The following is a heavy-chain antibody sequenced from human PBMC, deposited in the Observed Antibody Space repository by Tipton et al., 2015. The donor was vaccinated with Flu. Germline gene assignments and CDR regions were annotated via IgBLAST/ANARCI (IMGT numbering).Heavy chain of an antibody. CDR3: AKEVDTEIVAVTAYLDY. CDR1: GFTFKNYV. CDR2: ISGGRGGTT. V-gene: IGHV3-23*01. Sequence: SGFTFKNYVMGWVRQAPGKGLEWVSLISGGRGGTTYYADSVRGRFTISRDNPKNTLYLEMSGLRADDTAVYYCAKEVDTEIVAVTAYLDYWGQGILVTVSS. J-gene: IGHJ4*02. D-gene: IGHD3-22*01.